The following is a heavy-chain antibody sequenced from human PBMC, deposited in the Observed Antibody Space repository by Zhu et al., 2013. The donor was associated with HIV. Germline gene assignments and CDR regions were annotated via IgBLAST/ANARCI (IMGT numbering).Heavy chain of an antibody. J-gene: IGHJ4*02. CDR2: IIPIFGTA. CDR3: ARDNYYDSSGYYYVGFGY. D-gene: IGHD3-22*01. Sequence: QVQLVQSGAEVKKPGSSVKVSCKASGGTFSSYAISWVRQAPGQGLEWMGGIIPIFGTANYAQKFQGRVTITADESTSTAYMELSSLRSEDTAVYYCARDNYYDSSGYYYVGFGYWGRGNPWSPSPQ. CDR1: GGTFSSYA. V-gene: IGHV1-69*01.